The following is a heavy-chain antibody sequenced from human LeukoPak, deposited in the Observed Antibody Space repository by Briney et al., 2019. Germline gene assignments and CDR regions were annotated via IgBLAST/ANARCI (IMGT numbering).Heavy chain of an antibody. CDR1: GGSFSGYY. CDR3: ARGSETELPDAFDI. V-gene: IGHV4-34*01. CDR2: INHSGST. D-gene: IGHD1-26*01. J-gene: IGHJ3*02. Sequence: PSXTLSLTCAVYGGSFSGYYWSWIRQPPGKGLEWIGEINHSGSTNYNPSLKSRVPISVDTSKNQFSLKLSSVTAADTAVYYCARGSETELPDAFDIWGQGTMVTVSS.